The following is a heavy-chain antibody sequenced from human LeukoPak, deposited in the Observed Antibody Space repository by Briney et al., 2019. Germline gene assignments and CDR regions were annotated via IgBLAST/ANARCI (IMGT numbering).Heavy chain of an antibody. CDR3: ARLLWFGELSSGGPTNPLFDY. V-gene: IGHV4-59*08. CDR1: GGSINNYH. D-gene: IGHD3-10*01. CDR2: IYYSGST. Sequence: PSETLSLTCSVSGGSINNYHWSWIRQSPGKGLEWIGYIYYSGSTNYNPTLKSRVTISVDTSKNQFSLKLSSVTAADTAVYYCARLLWFGELSSGGPTNPLFDYWGQGTLVTVSS. J-gene: IGHJ4*02.